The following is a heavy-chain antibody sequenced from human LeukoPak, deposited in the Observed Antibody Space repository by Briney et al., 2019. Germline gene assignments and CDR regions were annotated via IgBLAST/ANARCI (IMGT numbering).Heavy chain of an antibody. CDR3: AREGRCSGGSCYTPPIGVDY. J-gene: IGHJ4*02. Sequence: SQTLSLTCTVSGGSISSRSYYWSWIRQPGGKGLEWIVRFYTSGSTNYNPSLKSRVTISEKTAKNQFSLRLSSVTAAHTAVYYCAREGRCSGGSCYTPPIGVDYWGQGTLVTVSS. CDR1: GGSISSRSYY. V-gene: IGHV4-61*02. CDR2: FYTSGST. D-gene: IGHD2-15*01.